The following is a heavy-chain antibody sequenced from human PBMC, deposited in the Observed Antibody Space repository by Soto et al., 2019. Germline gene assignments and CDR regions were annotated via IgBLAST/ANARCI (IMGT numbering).Heavy chain of an antibody. CDR3: ARGLRFRGFYGMDV. CDR1: GGSISSGGYY. D-gene: IGHD3-10*01. J-gene: IGHJ6*02. Sequence: SETLSLTCTVSGGSISSGGYYWSWIRQHPGKGLEWIGYIYYSGSTYYNPSLKSRVTISVDTSKNQFSLKLSSVTAADTAVYYCARGLRFRGFYGMDVWGQGTTVTVSS. V-gene: IGHV4-31*03. CDR2: IYYSGST.